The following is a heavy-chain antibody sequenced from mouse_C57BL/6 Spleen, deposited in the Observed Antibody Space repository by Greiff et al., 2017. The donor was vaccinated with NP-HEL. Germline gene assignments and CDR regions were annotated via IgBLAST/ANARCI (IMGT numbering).Heavy chain of an antibody. V-gene: IGHV1-80*01. CDR2: IYPGDGDT. J-gene: IGHJ3*01. CDR1: GYAFSSYW. Sequence: QVQLQQSGAELVKPGASVKISCKASGYAFSSYWMNWVKQRPGKGLEWIGQIYPGDGDTNYNGKFKGKATLTADKSSSTAYMQLSSLTSEDSAVYFCASYYGSSLQAWFAYWGQGTLVTVSA. CDR3: ASYYGSSLQAWFAY. D-gene: IGHD1-1*01.